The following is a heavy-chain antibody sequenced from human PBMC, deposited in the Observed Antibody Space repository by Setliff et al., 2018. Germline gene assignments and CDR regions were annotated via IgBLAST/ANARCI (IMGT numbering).Heavy chain of an antibody. CDR3: ARKVISALSGAFDM. CDR1: GASISSYY. Sequence: ASETLSLTCTASGASISSYYWSWVRQSPGKGLEWIGYIYYSGSTNYNPSLKSRVTISVDTSKNQVSLKVRSVTAADTAVYYCARKVISALSGAFDMWGQGTMVTVSS. CDR2: IYYSGST. V-gene: IGHV4-59*12. D-gene: IGHD1-26*01. J-gene: IGHJ3*02.